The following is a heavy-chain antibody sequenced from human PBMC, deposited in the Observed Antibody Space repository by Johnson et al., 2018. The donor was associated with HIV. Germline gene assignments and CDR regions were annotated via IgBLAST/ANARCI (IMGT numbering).Heavy chain of an antibody. CDR1: GFTFSDYY. J-gene: IGHJ3*02. Sequence: LLVESGGGLVKPGGSLRLSCAASGFTFSDYYMSWIRQAPGKGLEWVSYISSSSSTIYYADSVKDRFTISRDNAKNSLFLKMNSLSAEDTAVYYCARLTYNFNSRLGAFDSWGQGTVVTVSS. CDR2: ISSSSSTI. CDR3: ARLTYNFNSRLGAFDS. V-gene: IGHV3-11*04. D-gene: IGHD1-20*01.